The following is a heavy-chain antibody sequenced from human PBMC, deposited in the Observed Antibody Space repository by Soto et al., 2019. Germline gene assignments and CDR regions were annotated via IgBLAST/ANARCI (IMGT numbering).Heavy chain of an antibody. D-gene: IGHD4-4*01. Sequence: ASVKVSCKASGYTFTGYYMHWVRQAPGQGLEWMGWINPNSGGTNYAQKFQGRVTMTRDTSNGTAYMELSRLRSDDTAVYYCAREGRLQEYYYYGMDVWGQGTTVTVSS. J-gene: IGHJ6*02. CDR1: GYTFTGYY. V-gene: IGHV1-2*02. CDR3: AREGRLQEYYYYGMDV. CDR2: INPNSGGT.